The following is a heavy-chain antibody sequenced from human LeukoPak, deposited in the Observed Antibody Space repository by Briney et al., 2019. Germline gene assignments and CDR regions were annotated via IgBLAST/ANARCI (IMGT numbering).Heavy chain of an antibody. CDR3: ARDLGQEIDY. J-gene: IGHJ4*02. V-gene: IGHV3-7*01. CDR1: GFTFGTYW. CDR2: IKQDGSEI. D-gene: IGHD3-16*01. Sequence: GGSLLLSCAASGFTFGTYWMSWVRRAPGKGLEWVANIKQDGSEIYYVDSVKGRFTISRDNAKKSLYLQMNSLRAEDTAVYYCARDLGQEIDYWGQGTLVTVSS.